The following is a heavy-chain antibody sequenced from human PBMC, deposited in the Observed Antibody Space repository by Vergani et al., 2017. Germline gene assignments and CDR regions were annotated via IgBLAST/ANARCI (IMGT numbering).Heavy chain of an antibody. J-gene: IGHJ4*01. CDR3: ARLYGRNSGGSKSFDY. D-gene: IGHD5-12*01. Sequence: EVQLVQSGAEVKKPGESLKISCQISGYSFTNYWIGWVRQMPGKGLEWMGIIHPADSDTRYSPSFQGQVTISVDKSISTAYLQRSSLRASDSAMYYCARLYGRNSGGSKSFDYWGQEPWSPSPQ. CDR2: IHPADSDT. V-gene: IGHV5-51*01. CDR1: GYSFTNYW.